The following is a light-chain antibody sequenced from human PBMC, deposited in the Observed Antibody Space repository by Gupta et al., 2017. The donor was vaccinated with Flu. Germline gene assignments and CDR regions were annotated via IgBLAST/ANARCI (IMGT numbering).Light chain of an antibody. CDR1: SSDVINYNY. Sequence: QSALTQPRSVSGSPGQSVTISCTGSSSDVINYNYVSWYQHHPGKAPKLMIYSVTMRPSGVPDRFSGSKSGNTASLTISGLQADDEADYYCCSHAGSKKWVFGGGTKLTVL. CDR3: CSHAGSKKWV. V-gene: IGLV2-11*01. CDR2: SVT. J-gene: IGLJ3*02.